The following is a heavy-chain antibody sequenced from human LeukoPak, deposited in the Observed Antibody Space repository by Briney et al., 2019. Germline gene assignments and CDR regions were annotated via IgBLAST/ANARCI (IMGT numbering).Heavy chain of an antibody. CDR1: GYTFTGYY. CDR3: ARTYYYDSSGANDAFDI. V-gene: IGHV1-2*04. CDR2: INPNSGGT. J-gene: IGHJ3*02. Sequence: GESLKISCKGSGYTFTGYYMHWVRQAPGQGLEWMGWINPNSGGTNYAQKFQGWVTMTRDTSVTTAYMELRRLTSDDTAVYYCARTYYYDSSGANDAFDIWGQGTMVTVSS. D-gene: IGHD3-22*01.